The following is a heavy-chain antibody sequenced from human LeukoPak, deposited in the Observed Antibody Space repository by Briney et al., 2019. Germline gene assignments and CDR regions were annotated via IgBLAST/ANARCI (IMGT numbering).Heavy chain of an antibody. CDR3: ARARRDGIFDY. Sequence: GGSLRLSCAASGFTFSSYSMDWVRQAPGKGLEWVSSISSSRSYIYYADSVKGRFTISRDNGKNSLYLQMNSLRAEDTAVYYCARARRDGIFDYWGQGTLVTVSS. V-gene: IGHV3-21*01. J-gene: IGHJ4*02. CDR2: ISSSRSYI. D-gene: IGHD5-24*01. CDR1: GFTFSSYS.